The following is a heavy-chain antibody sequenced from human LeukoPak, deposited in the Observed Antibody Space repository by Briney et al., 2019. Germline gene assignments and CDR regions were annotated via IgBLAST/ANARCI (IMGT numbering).Heavy chain of an antibody. CDR3: ARASHGDLTFDY. D-gene: IGHD4-17*01. CDR2: ISSSSSYI. J-gene: IGHJ4*02. CDR1: GFTFSSYS. Sequence: PGGSLRLSCAASGFTFSSYSMNWVRQAPGKGLEWVSSISSSSSYIYYADSVKGRFTISRDNSKNTLYLQMNSLRAEDTAVYYCARASHGDLTFDYWGQETLVTVSS. V-gene: IGHV3-21*04.